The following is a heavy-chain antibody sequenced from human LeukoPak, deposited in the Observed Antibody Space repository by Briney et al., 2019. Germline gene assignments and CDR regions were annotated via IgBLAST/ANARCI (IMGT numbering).Heavy chain of an antibody. CDR3: ARVRSYYGSVTGRSYYFDY. V-gene: IGHV4-59*01. CDR2: INSSEST. CDR1: SDSIRTYY. D-gene: IGHD3-10*01. J-gene: IGHJ4*02. Sequence: SETLSLTCTVSSDSIRTYYWSWIRQPPGKGLEWIGYINSSESTNYNPSLQSRVTIFVDTSKNQFSLKLSSVIAADTAVYYCARVRSYYGSVTGRSYYFDYWGQGTLVTVSS.